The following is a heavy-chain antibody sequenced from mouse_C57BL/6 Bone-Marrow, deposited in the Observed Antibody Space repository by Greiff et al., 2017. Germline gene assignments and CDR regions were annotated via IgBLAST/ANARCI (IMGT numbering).Heavy chain of an antibody. CDR3: ARSGYAMDY. D-gene: IGHD3-1*01. V-gene: IGHV1-81*01. Sequence: VNVVESGAELARPGASVKLSCKASGYNFTSYGISWVKQRTGKGLEWIGEIYPRSGNTYYNEKFKGKGTLTADKSSSTAYMELRSLTSEDSAVYFCARSGYAMDYWGQGTSVTVSS. CDR2: IYPRSGNT. J-gene: IGHJ4*01. CDR1: GYNFTSYG.